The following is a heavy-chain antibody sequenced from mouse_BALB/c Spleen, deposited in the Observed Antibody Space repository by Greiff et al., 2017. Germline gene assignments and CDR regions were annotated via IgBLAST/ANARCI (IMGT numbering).Heavy chain of an antibody. J-gene: IGHJ4*01. Sequence: EVMLVESGGGLVKPGGSLKLSCAASGFTFSSYAMSWVRQTPEKRLEWVASISSGGSTYYPDSVKGRFTISRDNARNILYLQMSSLRSEDTAMYYCAIGRYYYGSSYAMDYWGQGTSVTVSS. CDR1: GFTFSSYA. CDR2: ISSGGST. D-gene: IGHD1-1*01. V-gene: IGHV5-6-5*01. CDR3: AIGRYYYGSSYAMDY.